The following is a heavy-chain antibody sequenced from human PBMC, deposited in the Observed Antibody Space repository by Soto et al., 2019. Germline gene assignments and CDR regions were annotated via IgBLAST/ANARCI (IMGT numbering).Heavy chain of an antibody. CDR2: INHSGST. D-gene: IGHD3-3*01. Sequence: SETLSLTCAVYGGSFSGYYWSWIRQPPGKGLEWIGEINHSGSTNYNPSLKSRVTISVDTSKNQFSLKLSSVTAADTSVYFCARGGYGVVIDYYYGMDVWGQGTTVTVS. V-gene: IGHV4-34*01. CDR3: ARGGYGVVIDYYYGMDV. CDR1: GGSFSGYY. J-gene: IGHJ6*02.